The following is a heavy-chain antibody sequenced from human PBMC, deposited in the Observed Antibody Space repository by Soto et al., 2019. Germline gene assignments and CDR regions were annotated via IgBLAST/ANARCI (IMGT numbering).Heavy chain of an antibody. V-gene: IGHV1-69*02. CDR2: IIPILGIA. Sequence: ASVKVSCKASGGTFSSYTISWVRQAPGQGLEWMGRIIPILGIANYAQKFQGRVTITADKSTSTAYMELSSLRSEDTAVYYCARVPDYGDYYNWFDPWGQGTLVTVSS. D-gene: IGHD4-17*01. CDR3: ARVPDYGDYYNWFDP. CDR1: GGTFSSYT. J-gene: IGHJ5*02.